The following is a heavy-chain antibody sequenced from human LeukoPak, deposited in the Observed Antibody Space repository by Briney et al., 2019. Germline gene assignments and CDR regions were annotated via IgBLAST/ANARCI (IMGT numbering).Heavy chain of an antibody. D-gene: IGHD5-24*01. Sequence: GSSVKVSCKASGRTFSSYAISWVRQAPGQGLEWMGRIIPIFGTANYAQKFQGRVTLTTDESTSTAYMELSSLRSEDTAVYYCASTRANPIANRWLFDYWGQGTLVTVSS. CDR3: ASTRANPIANRWLFDY. CDR2: IIPIFGTA. J-gene: IGHJ4*02. CDR1: GRTFSSYA. V-gene: IGHV1-69*05.